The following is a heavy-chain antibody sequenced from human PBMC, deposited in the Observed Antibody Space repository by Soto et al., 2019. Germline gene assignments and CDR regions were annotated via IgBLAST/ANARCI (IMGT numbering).Heavy chain of an antibody. J-gene: IGHJ5*01. CDR3: ASHFPPLHSGGYWFDS. D-gene: IGHD3-10*01. V-gene: IGHV4-59*08. CDR1: GYSNSMYY. CDR2: SYFSGRT. Sequence: SETLSRTCTVVGYSNSMYYWSWRRQPSGKGLEWIGFSYFSGRTNYNPSLKSRVTISVDTSMSQFSLKLNSVTAADTAVYYCASHFPPLHSGGYWFDSWGQGILVTVS.